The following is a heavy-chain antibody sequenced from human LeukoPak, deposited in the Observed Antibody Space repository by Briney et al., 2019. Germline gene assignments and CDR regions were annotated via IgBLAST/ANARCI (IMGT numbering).Heavy chain of an antibody. Sequence: HTGGSLRLSGAASGITFSRYDMTWVRKAPGKGLEWVSCISGSGGSTYYADSVRGRFTISRDNSKNTVDLQMNGLRAEDTAVYYCAKGQNFLYYYYALDVWGQGTTVTVSS. J-gene: IGHJ6*02. CDR3: AKGQNFLYYYYALDV. CDR1: GITFSRYD. V-gene: IGHV3-23*01. CDR2: ISGSGGST.